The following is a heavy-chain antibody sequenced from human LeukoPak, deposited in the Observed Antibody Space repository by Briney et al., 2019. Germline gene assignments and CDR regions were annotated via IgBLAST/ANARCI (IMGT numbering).Heavy chain of an antibody. CDR3: ASVGFSPLSVDPNYFYYYMDV. Sequence: GGSLRRSCAASGFTFSDHYMDWVGHAPGKGLEGVGRSRNNGNTYATKYAASVKGRFAISIDHSKKSLYRQRNSMKTEDSAVYYCASVGFSPLSVDPNYFYYYMDVWGTGTTVTVSS. V-gene: IGHV3-72*01. J-gene: IGHJ6*03. D-gene: IGHD5/OR15-5a*01. CDR1: GFTFSDHY. CDR2: SRNNGNTYAT.